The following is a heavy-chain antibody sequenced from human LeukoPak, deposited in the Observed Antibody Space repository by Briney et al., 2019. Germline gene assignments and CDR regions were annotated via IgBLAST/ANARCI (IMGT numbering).Heavy chain of an antibody. CDR3: ARDNSVALIYY. CDR2: ISAYNGNT. J-gene: IGHJ4*02. CDR1: GYTFTRYG. Sequence: ASVKVSCKASGYTFTRYGISWVRQAPGQGLEWMGWISAYNGNTNYAQKLQGRVTMTTDTSTNTAYMELRSLRSDDTAVYYCARDNSVALIYYWGQGTLVTVSS. D-gene: IGHD4-23*01. V-gene: IGHV1-18*01.